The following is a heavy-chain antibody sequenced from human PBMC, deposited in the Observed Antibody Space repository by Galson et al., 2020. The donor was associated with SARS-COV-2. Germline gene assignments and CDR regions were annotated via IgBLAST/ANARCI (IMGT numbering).Heavy chain of an antibody. V-gene: IGHV3-7*01. Sequence: GGSLRLSCAASGFTFSSYWMSWVRQAPGKGLEWVANIKQDGSEKYYVDSVKGRFTISRDNAKNSLYLQMNSLRAEETAVYYCAREGVTYYYDSSGYYYEPYFDYWGQGTLVTVSS. D-gene: IGHD3-22*01. CDR2: IKQDGSEK. CDR3: AREGVTYYYDSSGYYYEPYFDY. CDR1: GFTFSSYW. J-gene: IGHJ4*02.